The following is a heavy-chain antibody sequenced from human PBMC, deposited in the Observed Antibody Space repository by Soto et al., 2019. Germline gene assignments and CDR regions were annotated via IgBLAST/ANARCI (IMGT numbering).Heavy chain of an antibody. V-gene: IGHV3-48*01. J-gene: IGHJ4*02. D-gene: IGHD5-12*01. CDR3: ANSGYGYLTGY. Sequence: EVQLVESGGGLVQPGGSLRLSCAASGFTFSNYSMNWVRQAPGRGLEWVSYISRSSSNIYYADSVKGRFTISRDNAKNSLYLQMNRLRADDTAVYYCANSGYGYLTGYWGQGTLVTVSS. CDR1: GFTFSNYS. CDR2: ISRSSSNI.